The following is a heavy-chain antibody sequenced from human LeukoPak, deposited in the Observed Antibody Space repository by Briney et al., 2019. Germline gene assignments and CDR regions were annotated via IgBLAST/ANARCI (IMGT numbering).Heavy chain of an antibody. Sequence: GGSLRLSCAASGFTFSNHSMHWVRQAPGKGLEWVSFIRFDGTNRHYVDSVKGRFTISRDNPNNMLYLQMNSLKFDDTAVYYCARDAYHSGDLDQWGEGTLVIVSS. D-gene: IGHD3/OR15-3a*01. CDR1: GFTFSNHS. V-gene: IGHV3-30*02. CDR2: IRFDGTNR. CDR3: ARDAYHSGDLDQ. J-gene: IGHJ4*02.